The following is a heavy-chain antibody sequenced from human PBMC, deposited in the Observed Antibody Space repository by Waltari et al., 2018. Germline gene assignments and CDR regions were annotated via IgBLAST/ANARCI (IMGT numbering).Heavy chain of an antibody. CDR1: GFTFSSYA. V-gene: IGHV3-23*03. CDR2: IYSGGST. CDR3: AKDRGDDY. J-gene: IGHJ4*02. Sequence: EVQLLESGGGLVQPGGSLRLSCAASGFTFSSYAMSWVRQAPGKGLEWVSVIYSGGSTYYADSGKGRFTISRDNSKNTLYLQMNSLRAEDTAVYYCAKDRGDDYWGQGTLVTVSS.